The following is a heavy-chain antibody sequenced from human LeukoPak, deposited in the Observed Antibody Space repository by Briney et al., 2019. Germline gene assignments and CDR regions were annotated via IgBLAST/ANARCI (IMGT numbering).Heavy chain of an antibody. CDR2: IYYSGST. Sequence: PSETLSLTCTVSGESISGFYWTWLRQPPGKGLEWIGYIYYSGSTNYNPSLKSRVTISVDTSKNQFSLKLSSVTAADTAVYYCALNYYDSSGYYGGFDPWGQGTLVTVSS. CDR3: ALNYYDSSGYYGGFDP. D-gene: IGHD3-22*01. V-gene: IGHV4-59*01. J-gene: IGHJ5*02. CDR1: GESISGFY.